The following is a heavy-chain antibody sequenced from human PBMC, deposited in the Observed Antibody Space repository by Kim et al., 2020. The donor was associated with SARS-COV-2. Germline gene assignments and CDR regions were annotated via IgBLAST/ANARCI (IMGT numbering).Heavy chain of an antibody. D-gene: IGHD1-1*01. Sequence: ASVKVSCKASGYTFTSYGISWVRQAPGQGLEWMGWISAYNGNTNYAQKLQGRVTMTTDTSTSTAYMELRSLRSDDTAVYYCARDKRPYYYYGMDVWGQGTTVTVSS. CDR2: ISAYNGNT. CDR3: ARDKRPYYYYGMDV. V-gene: IGHV1-18*01. CDR1: GYTFTSYG. J-gene: IGHJ6*02.